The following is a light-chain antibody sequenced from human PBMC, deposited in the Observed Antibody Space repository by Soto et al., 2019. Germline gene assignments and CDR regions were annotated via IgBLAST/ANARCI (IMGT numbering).Light chain of an antibody. Sequence: IQMTQSPSSLSASVGDGVTLTCRASHTIATYLNWYQQKPGQVPEVLIYGASRLHVGVPSRFTGSGYGTDFTLTINNLQPEDFATYYCQQYNSYSPTFGQGTRVEIK. V-gene: IGKV1-39*01. CDR3: QQYNSYSPT. CDR1: HTIATY. J-gene: IGKJ1*01. CDR2: GAS.